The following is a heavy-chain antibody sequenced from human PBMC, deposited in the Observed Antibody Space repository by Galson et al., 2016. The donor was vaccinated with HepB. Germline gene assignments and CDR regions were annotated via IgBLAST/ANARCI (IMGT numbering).Heavy chain of an antibody. Sequence: SVKVSCKASGGTFSTYDFNWVRQAPGQGLEWMGRISHIFGTTEYAQEFQGRVTITADESTSTGYMEISSLRSEDTAVYYCATVRRDTSSFGQFYYFYMDVWGIGTTVTVSS. CDR2: ISHIFGTT. CDR1: GGTFSTYD. CDR3: ATVRRDTSSFGQFYYFYMDV. D-gene: IGHD6-6*01. J-gene: IGHJ6*03. V-gene: IGHV1-69*13.